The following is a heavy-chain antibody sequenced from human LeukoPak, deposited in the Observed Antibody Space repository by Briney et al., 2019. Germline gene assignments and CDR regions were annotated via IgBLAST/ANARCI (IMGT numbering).Heavy chain of an antibody. J-gene: IGHJ4*02. V-gene: IGHV6-1*01. CDR1: GDDVSMKNGA. Sequence: SQTLSLTFVVSGDDVSMKNGAWNWVRQSPSRGLEWLGRTYYRYKWYNDYAEDMEGQIIISQDKSKNQYSLHLNSVTPDDTAVYYCARDLGNTVWHTFDYWGQGTLVTVSS. CDR2: TYYRYKWYN. CDR3: ARDLGNTVWHTFDY. D-gene: IGHD1/OR15-1a*01.